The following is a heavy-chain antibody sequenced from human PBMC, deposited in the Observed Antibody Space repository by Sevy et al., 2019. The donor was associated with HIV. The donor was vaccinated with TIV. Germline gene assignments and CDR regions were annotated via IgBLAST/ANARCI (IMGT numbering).Heavy chain of an antibody. CDR2: ITSSSHIT. CDR3: VRGTGIRNLYYFDH. Sequence: GGSLRLSCEVPGFSFNSYIFNWVRQAPGKGLEWISYITSSSHITYYAESVQGRFTISRDNVKKSLYLQMNSLRVEDTAIYYCVRGTGIRNLYYFDHWGQGTLVTVSS. J-gene: IGHJ4*02. CDR1: GFSFNSYI. D-gene: IGHD1-1*01. V-gene: IGHV3-48*01.